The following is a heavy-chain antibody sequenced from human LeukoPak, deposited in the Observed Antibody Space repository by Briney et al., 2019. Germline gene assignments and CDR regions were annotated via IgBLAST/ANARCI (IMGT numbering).Heavy chain of an antibody. J-gene: IGHJ4*02. V-gene: IGHV1-18*01. CDR3: ARAVIPVAVKPAFDY. CDR1: GYTFTSYG. Sequence: GASVKVSCKASGYTFTSYGISWVRQAHGQGLEWMVIINPSGGSTSYAQNLQGRVTMTSDTSTSTAYMELRSLRSDDTAVYYCARAVIPVAVKPAFDYWGQGTLVTVSS. D-gene: IGHD6-13*01. CDR2: INPSGGST.